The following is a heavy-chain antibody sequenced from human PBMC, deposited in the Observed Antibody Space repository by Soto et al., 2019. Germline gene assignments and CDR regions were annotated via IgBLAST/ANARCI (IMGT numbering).Heavy chain of an antibody. CDR2: LGTIGTYI. V-gene: IGHV3-21*01. CDR1: GFTFGIYT. J-gene: IGHJ6*02. D-gene: IGHD2-21*02. Sequence: EVQLVESGGGLVKPGGSLRLSCAASGFTFGIYTLNWVRQAPGKGLEWVAALGTIGTYIYNADSVRGRFTISRDNAKNSLYLQMNTLRAEDTAVYYCARVMCGDCSAYYYYSMAGWGQGTTVTVSS. CDR3: ARVMCGDCSAYYYYSMAG.